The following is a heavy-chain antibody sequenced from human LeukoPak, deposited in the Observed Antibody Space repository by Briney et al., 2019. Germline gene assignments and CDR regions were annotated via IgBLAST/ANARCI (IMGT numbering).Heavy chain of an antibody. Sequence: GRSLRLSCAASGFTFNIYSMHWVRQAPGKGLEWVAGISYDEMYQYYADSVKGRFTISRDNSKNTLFLQMNSLRAEDTAIYYCAKDRDYYGSGSPGSMDVWGQGTTVTVSS. CDR2: ISYDEMYQ. CDR3: AKDRDYYGSGSPGSMDV. D-gene: IGHD3-10*01. J-gene: IGHJ6*02. CDR1: GFTFNIYS. V-gene: IGHV3-30*18.